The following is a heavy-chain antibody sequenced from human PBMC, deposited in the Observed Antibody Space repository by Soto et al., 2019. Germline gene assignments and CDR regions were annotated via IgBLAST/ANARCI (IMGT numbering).Heavy chain of an antibody. CDR1: GGSVSSGSYY. V-gene: IGHV4-61*01. Sequence: QVQLQESGPGLVKPSETLSLTCTVSGGSVSSGSYYWSWIRQPPGKGLEWIGYIYYSGSTNYNPSLKSRVTISVDTSKNQFSLKLSSVTAADTAVYYCARGIKIGGMIWFGELFDYWGQGTLVTVSS. D-gene: IGHD3-10*01. CDR3: ARGIKIGGMIWFGELFDY. CDR2: IYYSGST. J-gene: IGHJ4*02.